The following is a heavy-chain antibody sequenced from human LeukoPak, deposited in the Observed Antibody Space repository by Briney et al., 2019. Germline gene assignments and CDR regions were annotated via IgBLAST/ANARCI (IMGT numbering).Heavy chain of an antibody. D-gene: IGHD3-16*02. CDR3: ARGTYYVWGSYRRHLDY. J-gene: IGHJ4*02. Sequence: PSETLSLTCTVSGGSVISGHYCWGWVRQPPGKELEWIASVHFNGQTYSNPSLSGRVTMSIDTSKNQFSLKLTSLTAADTTVYYCARGTYYVWGSYRRHLDYWGQGTLVTVSS. V-gene: IGHV4-39*01. CDR1: GGSVISGHYC. CDR2: VHFNGQT.